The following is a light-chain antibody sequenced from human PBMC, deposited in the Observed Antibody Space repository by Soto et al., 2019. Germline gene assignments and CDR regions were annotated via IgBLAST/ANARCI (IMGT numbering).Light chain of an antibody. CDR1: SGSISGNH. Sequence: NFMLTQPHSVSESPGKTVTISFTRSSGSISGNHVQWYQQRPGSSPTIVIYEGNQRPSGVPDRFSGSIDSSSNSAALTISGMKSEDEADYYCHSYDSSNQVFGGGTKLTVL. CDR2: EGN. V-gene: IGLV6-57*01. CDR3: HSYDSSNQV. J-gene: IGLJ3*02.